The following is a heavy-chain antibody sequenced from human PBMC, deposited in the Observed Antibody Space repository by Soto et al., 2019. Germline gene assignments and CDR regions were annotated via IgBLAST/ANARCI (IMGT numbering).Heavy chain of an antibody. CDR1: GFTFSSYA. D-gene: IGHD2-15*01. CDR3: ARDGELGYCSGGSCYYFDY. J-gene: IGHJ4*02. V-gene: IGHV3-30-3*01. Sequence: QVQLVESGGGVVQPGRSLRLSCAASGFTFSSYAMHWVRQAPGKGLEWVAVISYDGSNKYYADSVKGRFTISRDNSKNTLYLQMNSLRAEDTAVYYCARDGELGYCSGGSCYYFDYWGQGTLVTVSS. CDR2: ISYDGSNK.